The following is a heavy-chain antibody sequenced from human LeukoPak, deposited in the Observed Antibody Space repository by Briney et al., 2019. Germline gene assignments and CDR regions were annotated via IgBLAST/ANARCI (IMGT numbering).Heavy chain of an antibody. CDR3: ARDLDYYGSGSYGD. CDR1: GHTFTGYY. Sequence: ASVKVSCKVSGHTFTGYYMHWVRQAPGQGLEWMGRINPNSGGTNYAQKFQGRVTMTRDTSISTAYMELSRLRSDDTAVYYCARDLDYYGSGSYGDWGQGTLVTVSS. V-gene: IGHV1-2*06. J-gene: IGHJ4*02. CDR2: INPNSGGT. D-gene: IGHD3-10*01.